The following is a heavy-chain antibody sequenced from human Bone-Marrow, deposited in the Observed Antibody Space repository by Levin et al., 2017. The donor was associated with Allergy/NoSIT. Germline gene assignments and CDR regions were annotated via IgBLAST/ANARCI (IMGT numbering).Heavy chain of an antibody. D-gene: IGHD2-15*01. Sequence: PSETLSLTCAVSGGSISSGGYSWSWIRQPPGKGLEWIGYIYHSGSTYYNPSLKSRVTISVDRSKNQFSLKLSSVTAADTAVYYCARERAYCSGGSCYSGDFDYWGQGTLVTVSS. J-gene: IGHJ4*02. V-gene: IGHV4-30-2*01. CDR2: IYHSGST. CDR3: ARERAYCSGGSCYSGDFDY. CDR1: GGSISSGGYS.